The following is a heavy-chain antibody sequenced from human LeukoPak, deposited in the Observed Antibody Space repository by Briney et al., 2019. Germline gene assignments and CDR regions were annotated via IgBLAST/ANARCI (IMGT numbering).Heavy chain of an antibody. V-gene: IGHV3-48*03. J-gene: IGHJ3*02. CDR2: ISSRGSRI. Sequence: GGSLRLSCAASGFTFNEFEMNWVRQAPGKGLEWISYISSRGSRIYYAESVEGRFTISKDDAKNTLYLQMNNLRADDTAVYYCAREGMATMDAFDIWGQGTMVTVSS. D-gene: IGHD5-24*01. CDR1: GFTFNEFE. CDR3: AREGMATMDAFDI.